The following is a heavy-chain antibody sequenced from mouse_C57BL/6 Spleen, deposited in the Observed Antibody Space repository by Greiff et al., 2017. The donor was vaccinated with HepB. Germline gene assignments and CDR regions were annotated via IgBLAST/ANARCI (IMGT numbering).Heavy chain of an antibody. CDR3: ARRSGYSPHYFDY. CDR1: GFTFSSYT. V-gene: IGHV5-9*01. J-gene: IGHJ2*01. D-gene: IGHD2-3*01. CDR2: ISGGGGNT. Sequence: EVQVVESGGGLVKPGGSLKLSCAASGFTFSSYTMSWVRQTPEKRLEWVATISGGGGNTYYPDSVKGRFTISRDNAKNTLYLQMSSLRSEDTALYYCARRSGYSPHYFDYWGQGTTLTVSS.